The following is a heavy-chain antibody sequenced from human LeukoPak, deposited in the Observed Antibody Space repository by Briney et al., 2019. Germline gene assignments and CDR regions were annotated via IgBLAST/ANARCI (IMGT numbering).Heavy chain of an antibody. D-gene: IGHD2-21*02. CDR2: IYSSGST. V-gene: IGHV3-66*01. Sequence: GGSLRLSCAASGFTVTNNYITWVRQAPGKGLEWVSVIYSSGSTYYAASVKARFTISRDNSKNTVYLQMNSLRAEDTAVYYCAGSLAYCGGDCRLGDYWGQGTLVTVSS. CDR3: AGSLAYCGGDCRLGDY. J-gene: IGHJ4*02. CDR1: GFTVTNNY.